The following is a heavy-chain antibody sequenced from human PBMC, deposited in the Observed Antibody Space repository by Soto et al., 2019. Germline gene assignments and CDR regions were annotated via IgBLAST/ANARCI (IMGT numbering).Heavy chain of an antibody. V-gene: IGHV3-48*02. Sequence: EVQLVESGGGLVQPGGSLRLSCAASGFTFSSYSMKWVRQAPGKGLEWVSYISSGSSTLYYADSVKGRFAISRDNAKNSLYLQMNSLRDEDTAVYYCARGYSSGRCASDIWGQGTMVIVSS. CDR1: GFTFSSYS. CDR2: ISSGSSTL. D-gene: IGHD2-15*01. CDR3: ARGYSSGRCASDI. J-gene: IGHJ3*02.